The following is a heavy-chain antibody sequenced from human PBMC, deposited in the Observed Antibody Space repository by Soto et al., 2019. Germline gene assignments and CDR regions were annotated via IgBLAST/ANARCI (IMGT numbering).Heavy chain of an antibody. J-gene: IGHJ6*02. V-gene: IGHV5-10-1*01. Sequence: PGESLKVSCKGSGYSFTSYGMSWVRQMPGIGLQWMGRIDPRDSYTNYSPSFQGHVTISADKLCSTAYMQWSSLKASAPAMYYWARLQAYGPAAIAQIYYYYGMDVWRQGTTVTDS. CDR3: ARLQAYGPAAIAQIYYYYGMDV. CDR1: GYSFTSYG. CDR2: IDPRDSYT. D-gene: IGHD2-2*01.